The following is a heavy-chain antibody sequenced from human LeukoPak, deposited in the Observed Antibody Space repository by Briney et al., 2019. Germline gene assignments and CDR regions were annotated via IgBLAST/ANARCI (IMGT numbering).Heavy chain of an antibody. Sequence: GSSVKVSCKASGGTFSSYAISWVRQAPGQGLEWMGRIIPIFGTANYPQKFQGRVTITTDESTSTAYMELSSLRSEDTAVYYCARGGDGYKYDPWGQGTLVTVSS. CDR3: ARGGDGYKYDP. V-gene: IGHV1-69*05. CDR2: IIPIFGTA. J-gene: IGHJ5*02. CDR1: GGTFSSYA. D-gene: IGHD5-24*01.